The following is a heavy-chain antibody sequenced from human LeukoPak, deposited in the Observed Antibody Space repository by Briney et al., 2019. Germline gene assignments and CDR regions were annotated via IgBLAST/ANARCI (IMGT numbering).Heavy chain of an antibody. CDR2: ISHSGT. J-gene: IGHJ4*02. CDR1: GGSFSYYH. Sequence: SETLSLTCAVHGGSFSYYHWSWIRQPPGEGLEWLGEISHSGTNYNPPLKSRVTMSLDASKSQFSLKLSSVTAADTAVYYCARSGRRSLIAARPRQTIIDYWGQGTLVTVSS. V-gene: IGHV4-34*01. D-gene: IGHD6-6*01. CDR3: ARSGRRSLIAARPRQTIIDY.